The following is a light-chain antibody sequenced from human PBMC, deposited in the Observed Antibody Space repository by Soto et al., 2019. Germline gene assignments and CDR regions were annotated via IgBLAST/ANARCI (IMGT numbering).Light chain of an antibody. J-gene: IGKJ2*01. CDR2: DAS. CDR1: QSISSW. CDR3: QQYNSYSGT. V-gene: IGKV1-5*01. Sequence: DIQMTQSPSTLSASVGDRVTITCRASQSISSWLAWYQQKPGKAPNLLIYDASTLERGVPSRFSGSGSGTEFTLTISSLQPDDFATYYCQQYNSYSGTFGQGTRLEIK.